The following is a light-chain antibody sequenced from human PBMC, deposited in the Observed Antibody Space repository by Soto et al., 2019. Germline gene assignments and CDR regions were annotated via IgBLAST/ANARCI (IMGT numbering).Light chain of an antibody. CDR3: QQYAYWWA. V-gene: IGKV3-15*01. CDR2: GAF. CDR1: QSISSH. J-gene: IGKJ1*01. Sequence: EIVMTQSPATLSVSPGESATLSCRASQSISSHLAWYQQKPGQAPRLLIYGAFTRATGVPARFSGSGSGTEFTLAFSSLQSEDFAVYYCQQYAYWWAFGQGTKVEIK.